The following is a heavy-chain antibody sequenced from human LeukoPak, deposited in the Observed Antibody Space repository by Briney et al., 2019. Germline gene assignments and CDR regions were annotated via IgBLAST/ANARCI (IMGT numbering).Heavy chain of an antibody. CDR2: ISAYNGNT. Sequence: GASVKVSCKASGYTFTTYGISWVRQAPGQGLEWMGWISAYNGNTDYAQKFQGRFAMTIDTSTSTAYMDLRSLRSDDTAVYFCARAVPPDTTLEHFFDYWGQGTLVTVSS. V-gene: IGHV1-18*01. D-gene: IGHD1-1*01. CDR3: ARAVPPDTTLEHFFDY. CDR1: GYTFTTYG. J-gene: IGHJ4*02.